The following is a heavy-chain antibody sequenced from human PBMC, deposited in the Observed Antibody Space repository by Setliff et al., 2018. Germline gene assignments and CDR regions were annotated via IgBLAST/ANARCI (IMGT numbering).Heavy chain of an antibody. J-gene: IGHJ3*01. Sequence: QPGGSLRLSCAVSGFIFSPYTTTWVRQAPGKGLEWVAAISIHEDKTYYADSVKGRFTISRDISKNTLSLQLNSLRAEDTAVYYCAKQRTITFSNDAFDVWGQGTMVTVSS. CDR3: AKQRTITFSNDAFDV. V-gene: IGHV3-23*01. CDR1: GFIFSPYT. D-gene: IGHD4-4*01. CDR2: ISIHEDKT.